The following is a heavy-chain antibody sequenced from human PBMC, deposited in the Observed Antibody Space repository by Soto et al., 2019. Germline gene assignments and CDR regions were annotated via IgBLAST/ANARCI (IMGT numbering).Heavy chain of an antibody. D-gene: IGHD6-19*01. Sequence: QVQLQESGPGLVKPSQTLSLNCTVSGGSISSGRYYWSWIRQHPGKGLEWIGSIYYSGSPYYNPSLKSRGTISVDTSKSQFSLKLSSVTAADTAVYYCAMSLIAVAGTYYWSQGTLVTVSS. CDR3: AMSLIAVAGTYY. J-gene: IGHJ4*02. V-gene: IGHV4-31*03. CDR2: IYYSGSP. CDR1: GGSISSGRYY.